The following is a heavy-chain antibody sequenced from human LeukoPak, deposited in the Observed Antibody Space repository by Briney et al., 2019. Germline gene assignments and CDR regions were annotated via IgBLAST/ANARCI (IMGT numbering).Heavy chain of an antibody. D-gene: IGHD5-24*01. CDR2: IGTAGDT. Sequence: GGSLRLSCAASGFTFSTFDMHWVRQVTGKGLEWVPGIGTAGDTYCTGSVKGRFTISRENAKNSLYLQMNSLRAGDTAVYYCARGADGFDPWGQGTLVTVSS. CDR1: GFTFSTFD. CDR3: ARGADGFDP. V-gene: IGHV3-13*01. J-gene: IGHJ5*02.